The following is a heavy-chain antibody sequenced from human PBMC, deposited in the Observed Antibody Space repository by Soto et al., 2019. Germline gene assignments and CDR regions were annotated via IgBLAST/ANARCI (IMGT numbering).Heavy chain of an antibody. CDR3: ARDIHLLWFGELYRWFDP. Sequence: QVQLQESGPGLVKPSETLSLTCTVSGGSISSYYWSWIRQPPGKGLEWIGYIYYSGSTNYNPSLNSRVTISVDTSKNQFSLKLSSVTAADTAVYYCARDIHLLWFGELYRWFDPWGQGTLVTVSS. V-gene: IGHV4-59*01. D-gene: IGHD3-10*01. CDR2: IYYSGST. J-gene: IGHJ5*02. CDR1: GGSISSYY.